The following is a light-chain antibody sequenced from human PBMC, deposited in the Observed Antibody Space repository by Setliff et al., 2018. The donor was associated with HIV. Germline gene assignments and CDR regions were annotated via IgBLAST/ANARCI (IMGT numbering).Light chain of an antibody. CDR3: QSYDRSLSGCV. CDR1: SSNIGAGYD. V-gene: IGLV1-40*01. J-gene: IGLJ1*01. Sequence: VLTQPSSVSGAPGQRVTISCTGSSSNIGAGYDVHWYQQLPGTAPKLLIYGNSNRPSGVPDRFSGSKSGTSASLAITGLQAEDEADYYCQSYDRSLSGCVFGTGTKVTVL. CDR2: GNS.